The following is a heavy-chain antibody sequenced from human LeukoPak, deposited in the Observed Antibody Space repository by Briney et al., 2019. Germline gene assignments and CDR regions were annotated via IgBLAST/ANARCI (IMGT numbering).Heavy chain of an antibody. CDR1: GFTFSDYY. CDR2: ISSSGSTI. J-gene: IGHJ4*02. CDR3: ARARAPDITMIVVV. D-gene: IGHD3-22*01. V-gene: IGHV3-11*01. Sequence: GGSLRLSRAASGFTFSDYYMSWIRQAPGKGLEWVSYISSSGSTIYYADSVKGRLTISRDNAKNSLYLQMNSLRAEDTAVYYCARARAPDITMIVVVWGQGTLVTVSS.